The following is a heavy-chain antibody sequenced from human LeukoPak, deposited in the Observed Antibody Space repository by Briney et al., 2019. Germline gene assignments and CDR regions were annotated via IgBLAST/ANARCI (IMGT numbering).Heavy chain of an antibody. V-gene: IGHV4-59*08. CDR3: ARSYYDFWSGYSFPVYFDY. CDR1: GGSISSYY. Sequence: SETLSLTCTVSGGSISSYYWSWIRQPPGKGLEWIGYIYYSGGTNYNPSLKSRVTISVDTSKNQFSLKLSSVTAADTAVYYCARSYYDFWSGYSFPVYFDYWGQGTLVTVSS. CDR2: IYYSGGT. D-gene: IGHD3-3*01. J-gene: IGHJ4*02.